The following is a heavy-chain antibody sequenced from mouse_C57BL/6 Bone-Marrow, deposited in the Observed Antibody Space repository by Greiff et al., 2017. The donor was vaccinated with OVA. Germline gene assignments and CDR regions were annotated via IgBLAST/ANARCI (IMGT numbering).Heavy chain of an antibody. Sequence: VQLQQSGPELVKPGASVKISCKASGYSFTDYNMNWVKQSNGKSLEWIGVINPNYGTTSYNQKFKGKATLTVDQSSSTAYVQLNSLTSEDSAVYYDARWGYDYDEGGYYAMDYWGQGTSVTVSS. V-gene: IGHV1-39*01. J-gene: IGHJ4*01. CDR2: INPNYGTT. CDR3: ARWGYDYDEGGYYAMDY. D-gene: IGHD2-4*01. CDR1: GYSFTDYN.